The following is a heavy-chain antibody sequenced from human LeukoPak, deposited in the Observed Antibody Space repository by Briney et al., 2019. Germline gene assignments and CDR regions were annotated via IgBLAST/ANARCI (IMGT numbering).Heavy chain of an antibody. D-gene: IGHD1-26*01. Sequence: SETLSLTCTVSGDSISSSDHSWSWIRQTPGKGLEWIGYISHSGSTNYNPSLKSRVTISVDTSKTQFSLNLSSVTAADTAVYYCARLRIVGATLYFDYWGQGIRVTVSS. CDR2: ISHSGST. CDR1: GDSISSSDHS. J-gene: IGHJ4*02. CDR3: ARLRIVGATLYFDY. V-gene: IGHV4-61*08.